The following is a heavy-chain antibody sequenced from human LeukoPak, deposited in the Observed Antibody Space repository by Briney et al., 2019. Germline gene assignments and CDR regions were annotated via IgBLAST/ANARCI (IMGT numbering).Heavy chain of an antibody. J-gene: IGHJ4*02. CDR3: ARSLYSGSYYRFGY. Sequence: ASVKVSCKASGYTFTGYYMHWVRQAPGQGLGWMGWINPNSGGTNYAQKFQGRVTMTRDTSISTAYMELSSLRSDDTAVFYCARSLYSGSYYRFGYWGQGTLVTVSS. CDR2: INPNSGGT. CDR1: GYTFTGYY. D-gene: IGHD1-26*01. V-gene: IGHV1-2*02.